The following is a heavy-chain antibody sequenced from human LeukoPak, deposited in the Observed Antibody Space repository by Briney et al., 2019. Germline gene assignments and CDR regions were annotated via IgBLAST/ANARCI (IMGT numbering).Heavy chain of an antibody. CDR3: ARVTMVRGVIQ. CDR1: GFTFSSYA. Sequence: GGSLRLSCAASGFTFSSYAMHWVRQAPGKGLEWVAVISYDGSNKYYADSVKGRFTISRDNSKNTLYLQMNSLRAEDTAVYYCARVTMVRGVIQWGQGTLVTVSS. CDR2: ISYDGSNK. D-gene: IGHD3-10*01. J-gene: IGHJ4*02. V-gene: IGHV3-30-3*01.